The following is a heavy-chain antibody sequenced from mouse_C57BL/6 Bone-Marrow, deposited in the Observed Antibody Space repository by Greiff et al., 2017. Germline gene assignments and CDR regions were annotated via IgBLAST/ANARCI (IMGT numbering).Heavy chain of an antibody. D-gene: IGHD1-1*01. CDR1: GYTFTDYY. CDR2: INPNNGGT. Sequence: EVKLQQSGPELVKPGASVKISCKASGYTFTDYYMNWVKQSHGKSLEWIGDINPNNGGTSYNQKLKGKATLTVDKSSSTAYMELRSLTSEDSAVYYCARDYYGSSWYFYYWGQGTILTVSS. V-gene: IGHV1-26*01. CDR3: ARDYYGSSWYFYY. J-gene: IGHJ2*01.